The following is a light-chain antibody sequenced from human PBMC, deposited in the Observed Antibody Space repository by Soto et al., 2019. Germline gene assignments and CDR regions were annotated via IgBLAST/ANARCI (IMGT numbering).Light chain of an antibody. Sequence: QSVLTQPPSASGTPGQRVTISCSGSSSNIGSNTVNWYQQLPGTAPKLLIYSNNQRPSGVPDRFSGSKSGTSVSLAISGLQSEDEADYYCAAWDDSLNEVVFGGGTKLTVL. CDR1: SSNIGSNT. CDR3: AAWDDSLNEVV. CDR2: SNN. V-gene: IGLV1-44*01. J-gene: IGLJ2*01.